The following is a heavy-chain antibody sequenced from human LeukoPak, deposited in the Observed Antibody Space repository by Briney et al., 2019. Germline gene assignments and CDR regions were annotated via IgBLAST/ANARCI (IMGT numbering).Heavy chain of an antibody. V-gene: IGHV1-69*13. J-gene: IGHJ6*02. D-gene: IGHD3-22*01. CDR3: ASKRHDSSGYYPFSYYGMDV. Sequence: GASVKVSCKASGGTFSSYAISWVRQAPGQGLEWMGGIIPIFGTANYAQKFQGRVTITADESTSTAYMELSSLRSEDTAVYYCASKRHDSSGYYPFSYYGMDVWGQGTTVTVSS. CDR1: GGTFSSYA. CDR2: IIPIFGTA.